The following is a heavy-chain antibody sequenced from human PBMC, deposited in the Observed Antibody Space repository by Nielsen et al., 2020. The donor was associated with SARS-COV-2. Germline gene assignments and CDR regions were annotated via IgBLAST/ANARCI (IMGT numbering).Heavy chain of an antibody. J-gene: IGHJ6*02. Sequence: WVRQAPGQRLEWMGWINAGNGNTKYSQKFQGRVTITRDTSASTAYVELSSLRSEDTAVYYCARGGSYGSGSPYYYYYSLDVWGQGTTVTVSS. CDR3: ARGGSYGSGSPYYYYYSLDV. D-gene: IGHD3-10*01. V-gene: IGHV1-3*01. CDR2: INAGNGNT.